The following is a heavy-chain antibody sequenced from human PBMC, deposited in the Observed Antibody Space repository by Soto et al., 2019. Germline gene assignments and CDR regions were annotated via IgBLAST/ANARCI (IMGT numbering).Heavy chain of an antibody. CDR3: ARCRSSSWAYYYGMDV. V-gene: IGHV3-21*01. CDR1: GFTFSSYS. CDR2: ISSSSSYI. Sequence: VESLSLSCAASGFTFSSYSMNWVRQAPGKGLEWVSSISSSSSYIYYADSVKGRFTISRDNAKNSLYLQMNSLRAEDTAVYYCARCRSSSWAYYYGMDVWGQGTTVTVSS. D-gene: IGHD6-13*01. J-gene: IGHJ6*02.